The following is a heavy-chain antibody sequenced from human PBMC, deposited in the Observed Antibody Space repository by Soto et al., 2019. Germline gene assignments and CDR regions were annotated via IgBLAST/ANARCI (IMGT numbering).Heavy chain of an antibody. CDR1: GGTFSSYA. V-gene: IGHV1-69*06. CDR2: IIPIFGTA. Sequence: QVQLVQSGAEVQKPGSSVKVSCKASGGTFSSYAISWVRQAPGPGLEWMGGIIPIFGTANYAQKFQGRVTLTAEKATRTAYMELSSLRSEDTAVYYCARPGLYYYGSVSYYRGAFGMDVGGQGTTVTVSS. J-gene: IGHJ6*02. D-gene: IGHD3-10*01. CDR3: ARPGLYYYGSVSYYRGAFGMDV.